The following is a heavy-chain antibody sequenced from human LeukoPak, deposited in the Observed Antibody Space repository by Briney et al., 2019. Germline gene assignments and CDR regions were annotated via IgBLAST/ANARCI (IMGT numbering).Heavy chain of an antibody. V-gene: IGHV4-34*01. J-gene: IGHJ5*02. CDR1: GGSFSGYY. CDR2: INHSGST. Sequence: PSETLSLTCAVYGGSFSGYYWSWIRQPPGKGLEWIGEINHSGSTNYNPSLKSRVTISVDTSKNQFSLKLSSVTAADTAVYYCARDSSGWKGGNWFDPWGQGTLVTVSS. D-gene: IGHD6-19*01. CDR3: ARDSSGWKGGNWFDP.